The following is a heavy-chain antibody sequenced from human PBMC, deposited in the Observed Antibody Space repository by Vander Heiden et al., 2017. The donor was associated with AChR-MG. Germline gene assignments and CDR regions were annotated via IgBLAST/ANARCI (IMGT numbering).Heavy chain of an antibody. D-gene: IGHD2-21*01. CDR1: GGTFSSYA. CDR2: IIPIFGTA. Sequence: QVQLVQSGAEVKKPGSSVKVSCKASGGTFSSYAISWVRQAPGQGLEWMGGIIPIFGTANYAQKFQGRVTITADESTSTAYMELSSLRSEDTAVYYCASTLLPHLWLPSYYYYGMDVWGQGTTVTVSS. CDR3: ASTLLPHLWLPSYYYYGMDV. J-gene: IGHJ6*02. V-gene: IGHV1-69*01.